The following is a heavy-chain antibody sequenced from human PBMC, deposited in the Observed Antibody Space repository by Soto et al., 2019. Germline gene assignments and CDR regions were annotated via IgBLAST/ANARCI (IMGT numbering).Heavy chain of an antibody. Sequence: QVQLVESGGGVVQPGRSMRLSCAASGFTFSSYGMHWVRQAPGKGLEWVAVIWYDGSNKYYADSVKGRFTMSRDNSKNTLYLQMNSRRAEDTAVYYCARVSEGGSYYGGLDYWGQGTLVTVAS. CDR2: IWYDGSNK. J-gene: IGHJ4*02. CDR1: GFTFSSYG. V-gene: IGHV3-33*01. CDR3: ARVSEGGSYYGGLDY. D-gene: IGHD1-26*01.